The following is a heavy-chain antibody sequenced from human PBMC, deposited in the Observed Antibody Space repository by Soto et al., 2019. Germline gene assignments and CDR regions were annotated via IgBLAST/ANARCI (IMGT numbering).Heavy chain of an antibody. CDR3: ARGRAVTGSFYCDY. CDR1: GGSISSDYFY. J-gene: IGHJ4*02. V-gene: IGHV4-30-4*01. CDR2: IYSSGST. D-gene: IGHD1-20*01. Sequence: TLSLTCTVSGGSISSDYFYWTWIRQPPGKGLEWIGYIYSSGSTSYNPSLKSRLTLSLDTSKNQLSLTLSSVTAADTAVYFCARGRAVTGSFYCDYWGPGILVTVSS.